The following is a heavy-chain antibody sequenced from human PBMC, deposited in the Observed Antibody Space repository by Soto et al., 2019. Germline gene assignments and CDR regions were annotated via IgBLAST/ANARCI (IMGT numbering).Heavy chain of an antibody. CDR2: IYTSGST. CDR1: GGSISSYY. CDR3: ARDDPYYYDSSGYYYFDY. Sequence: SETLSLTCTVSGGSISSYYWSWIRQPAGKGLEWIGRIYTSGSTNYNPSLKSRVTMSVDTSKNQFSLKLSSVTAADTAVYYCARDDPYYYDSSGYYYFDYWGQGTLVNVS. J-gene: IGHJ4*02. D-gene: IGHD3-22*01. V-gene: IGHV4-4*07.